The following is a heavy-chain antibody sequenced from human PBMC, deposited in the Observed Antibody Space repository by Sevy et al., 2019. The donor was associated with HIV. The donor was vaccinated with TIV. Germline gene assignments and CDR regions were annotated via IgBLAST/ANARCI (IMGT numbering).Heavy chain of an antibody. CDR1: GYTFTSYG. V-gene: IGHV1-18*01. CDR2: ITNFNSNK. Sequence: ASVKVSCKASGYTFTSYGITWVRQAPGHGLEWMGWITNFNSNKKCAQKFQDRLTLPTYTSTSTAFMELMSLRTDDTAVYDCARAISVVATMGVWFDPWGQGTLVTVSS. D-gene: IGHD5-12*01. J-gene: IGHJ5*02. CDR3: ARAISVVATMGVWFDP.